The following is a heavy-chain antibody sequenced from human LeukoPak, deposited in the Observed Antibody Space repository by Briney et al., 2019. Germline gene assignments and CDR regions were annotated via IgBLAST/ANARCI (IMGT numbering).Heavy chain of an antibody. Sequence: SQTPSLTCAISGDSVSSNSTAWNWIRQSPSRGLEWLGRTYYRSKWYNDYTVSVKSRITFNPDTSKNQFSLHLNSVTPEDTAVYYCARKRLSADSFDIWGQGTLVTVSS. J-gene: IGHJ3*02. CDR1: GDSVSSNSTA. D-gene: IGHD4/OR15-4a*01. CDR3: ARKRLSADSFDI. CDR2: TYYRSKWYN. V-gene: IGHV6-1*01.